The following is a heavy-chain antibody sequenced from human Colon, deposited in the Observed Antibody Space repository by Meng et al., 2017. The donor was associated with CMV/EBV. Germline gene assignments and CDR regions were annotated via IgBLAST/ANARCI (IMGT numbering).Heavy chain of an antibody. D-gene: IGHD1-26*01. CDR3: GSNVNPALGGAKRDYYGLDV. J-gene: IGHJ6*02. CDR1: GFNFRIYW. CDR2: IYSDGSDT. V-gene: IGHV3-74*01. Sequence: GESLKISCAASGFNFRIYWMHWVRQVPGKGLEWVGRIYSDGSDTSYADSVKGRFTVSRDNDKDTLYLQMNRLGVEDTAVYFCGSNVNPALGGAKRDYYGLDVWGQGTTVTVSS.